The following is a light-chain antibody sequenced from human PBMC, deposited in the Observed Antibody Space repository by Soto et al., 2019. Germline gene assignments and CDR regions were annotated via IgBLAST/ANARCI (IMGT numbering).Light chain of an antibody. Sequence: QPVLAQSPSASASLGASVKLTCTLTSGPSSYTIAWHQQQPGRGHRYLMKINSDGSHMKGDGIPARFSGSSSESERHLTISNVQSEDEADYYCRTWDSAIRVFGGGTKLTVL. J-gene: IGLJ2*01. CDR3: RTWDSAIRV. CDR2: INSDGSH. V-gene: IGLV4-69*01. CDR1: SGPSSYT.